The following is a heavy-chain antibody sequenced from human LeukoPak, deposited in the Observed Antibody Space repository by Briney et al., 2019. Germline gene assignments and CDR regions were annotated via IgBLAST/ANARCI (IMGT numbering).Heavy chain of an antibody. CDR3: AKSPALMGAFDV. CDR1: GFTFDDYA. V-gene: IGHV3-9*01. D-gene: IGHD2-8*01. CDR2: ISRNSGFI. Sequence: HPGRSLRLSCSASGFTFDDYAMHWVRQAPGKGLEWVSGISRNSGFIIYADSVKGRFTISRDNAKNSLYLQMNSLRAEDTALYYCAKSPALMGAFDVWGQGTMVTVSS. J-gene: IGHJ3*01.